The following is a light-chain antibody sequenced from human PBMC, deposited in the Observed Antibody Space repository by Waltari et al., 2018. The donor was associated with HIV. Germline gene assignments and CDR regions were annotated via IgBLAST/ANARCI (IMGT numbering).Light chain of an antibody. CDR3: QAWDSSTAV. Sequence: SYELTQPPSVSVSPGQTASITCSGDKLGDKYACWYQQKPGQSPGLVIYQDSKRPSGFPERFSGSNSGNTATLTISGTQAMDEADYYCQAWDSSTAVFGGGTKLTVL. CDR1: KLGDKY. J-gene: IGLJ2*01. CDR2: QDS. V-gene: IGLV3-1*01.